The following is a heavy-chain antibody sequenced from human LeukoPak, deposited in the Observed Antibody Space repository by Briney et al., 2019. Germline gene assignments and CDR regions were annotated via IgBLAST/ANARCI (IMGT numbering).Heavy chain of an antibody. V-gene: IGHV4-39*07. CDR3: ARAPGSNQYNWFDP. D-gene: IGHD6-13*01. Sequence: PSETLSLTCTVSGGSISSSSYYWGWIRQPPGKGLEWIGSIYYSGSTYYNPSLKSRVTISVDTSKNQFSLKLSSVTAADTAVYYCARAPGSNQYNWFDPWGQGTLVTVSS. CDR1: GGSISSSSYY. J-gene: IGHJ5*02. CDR2: IYYSGST.